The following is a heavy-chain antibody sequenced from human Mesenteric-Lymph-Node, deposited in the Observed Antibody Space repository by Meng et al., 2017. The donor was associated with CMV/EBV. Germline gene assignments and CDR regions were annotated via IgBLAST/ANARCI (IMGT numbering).Heavy chain of an antibody. D-gene: IGHD4-17*01. J-gene: IGHJ6*02. CDR2: FYYTGST. V-gene: IGHV4-59*08. CDR1: NGSISTYY. Sequence: SETLSLTCAVSNGSISTYYWSWIRRPPGKGLEWIGYFYYTGSTNYTPSLKSRVTISAHTSNNQLSLKLSSVTAADTAVYYCARGYGDYGPYGVDVWGQGTTVTVSS. CDR3: ARGYGDYGPYGVDV.